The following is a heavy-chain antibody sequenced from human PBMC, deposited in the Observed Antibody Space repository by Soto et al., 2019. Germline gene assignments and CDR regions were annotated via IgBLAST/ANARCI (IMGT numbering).Heavy chain of an antibody. V-gene: IGHV4-59*08. Sequence: QVQLQESGPGLVKPSETLSLTCTVSGGSISSYYWSWIRQPPGKGLEWIGYIYYSGGTNYNPSLKSRVTISVDSSKNHFSLKLSSVTAADTAVYYCTRRYGGNLDYWGQGTLVTVSS. D-gene: IGHD1-26*01. CDR2: IYYSGGT. J-gene: IGHJ4*02. CDR3: TRRYGGNLDY. CDR1: GGSISSYY.